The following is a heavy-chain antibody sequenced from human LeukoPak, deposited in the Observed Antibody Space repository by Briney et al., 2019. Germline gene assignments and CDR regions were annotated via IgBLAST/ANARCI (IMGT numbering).Heavy chain of an antibody. CDR3: ARVGGYSGYAVI. D-gene: IGHD5-12*01. V-gene: IGHV4-34*01. Sequence: PSETLSLTCAVYRGSFSGYYWSWIRQPPGKGLEWIGEINHSGSTNYNPSLKSRVTISVDTSKNQFSLKLSSVTAADTAVYYCARVGGYSGYAVIWGQGTLVTVSS. CDR1: RGSFSGYY. J-gene: IGHJ4*02. CDR2: INHSGST.